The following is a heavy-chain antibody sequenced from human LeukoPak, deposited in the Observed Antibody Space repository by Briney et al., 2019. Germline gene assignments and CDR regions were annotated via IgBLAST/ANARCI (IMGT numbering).Heavy chain of an antibody. J-gene: IGHJ5*02. D-gene: IGHD2-2*01. CDR1: GYTFTVYY. CDR3: ARIWGSSTSCYDCWFDP. Sequence: GASVKVSCKASGYTFTVYYMHWVRQAPGQGLELMGWINPNSGGTNYAQKFQGRVTMTRDTSISTAYMELSRLRSDDTAVYYCARIWGSSTSCYDCWFDPWGQGTLVTVSS. V-gene: IGHV1-2*02. CDR2: INPNSGGT.